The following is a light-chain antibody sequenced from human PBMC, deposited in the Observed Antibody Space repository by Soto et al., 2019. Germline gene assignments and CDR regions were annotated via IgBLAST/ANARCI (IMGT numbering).Light chain of an antibody. CDR2: AAS. CDR1: QGLSSD. CDR3: QQLNSYPIT. J-gene: IGKJ5*01. Sequence: DIQLTQSPSFLSASVGDRVTITCRASQGLSSDLAWYQQKPGNAPKLLIYAASTLQSGVPSRFSGSGSGTEFTLTISRLQPEDFATYYCQQLNSYPITFGQGTRLEIK. V-gene: IGKV1-9*01.